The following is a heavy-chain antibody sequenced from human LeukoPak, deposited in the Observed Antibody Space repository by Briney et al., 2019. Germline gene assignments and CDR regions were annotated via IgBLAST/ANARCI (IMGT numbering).Heavy chain of an antibody. V-gene: IGHV4-38-2*01. CDR1: GYSISSGYY. Sequence: PSETLSLTCAVSGYSISSGYYWGWIRRPPGKGLEWIGSIYHSGSTYYNPSLKSRVTISVDTSKNQFSLKLSSVTAADTAVYYCARPPRGVSNWFDPWGQGTLVTVSS. CDR2: IYHSGST. D-gene: IGHD3-10*01. CDR3: ARPPRGVSNWFDP. J-gene: IGHJ5*02.